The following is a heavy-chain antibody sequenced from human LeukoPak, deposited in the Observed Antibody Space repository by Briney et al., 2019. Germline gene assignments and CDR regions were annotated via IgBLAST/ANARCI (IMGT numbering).Heavy chain of an antibody. V-gene: IGHV3-11*01. D-gene: IGHD3-22*01. J-gene: IGHJ3*02. CDR2: ISSSGSTI. CDR3: ARTYYFDSSGWTSDAFDI. CDR1: GFAFSDYY. Sequence: GGSLRLSCAADGFAFSDYYMSWVRQAPGKGLEWVSYISSSGSTIYYADSMKGRFTISRDNAKNSLYLQMISLRAEDTAVYYCARTYYFDSSGWTSDAFDIWGQGTMVTVSS.